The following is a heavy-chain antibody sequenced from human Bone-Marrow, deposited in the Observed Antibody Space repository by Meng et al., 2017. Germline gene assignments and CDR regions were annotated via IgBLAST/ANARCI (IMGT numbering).Heavy chain of an antibody. CDR3: ARDLPYYDYVWGSYRRDAFDI. J-gene: IGHJ3*02. V-gene: IGHV4-61*02. CDR1: GGSISSSSYY. D-gene: IGHD3-16*02. Sequence: SETLSLTCTVSGGSISSSSYYWSWIRQPAGKGLEWIGRIYTSGSTNYNPSLKSRVTMSVDTSKNQFSLKLSSVTAADTAVYYCARDLPYYDYVWGSYRRDAFDIWGQGTMVTVSS. CDR2: IYTSGST.